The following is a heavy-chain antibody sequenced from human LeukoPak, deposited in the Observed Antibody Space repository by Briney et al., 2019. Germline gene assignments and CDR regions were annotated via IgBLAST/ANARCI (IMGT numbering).Heavy chain of an antibody. D-gene: IGHD3-9*01. J-gene: IGHJ5*02. CDR2: IYYSGST. CDR3: ARARQNPYFEERRRGNWFDP. Sequence: SETLSLTCTVSGDSISSYYCSRIRQPPGKGLEWIGYIYYSGSTSYNPSLKSRVTISLDTSNNQFSLKLNSVTAADTAVYYCARARQNPYFEERRRGNWFDPWGQGTQVTVSS. V-gene: IGHV4-59*12. CDR1: GDSISSYY.